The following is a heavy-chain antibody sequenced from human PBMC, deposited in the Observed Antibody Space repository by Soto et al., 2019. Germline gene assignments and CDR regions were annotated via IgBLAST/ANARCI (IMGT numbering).Heavy chain of an antibody. CDR1: GFTFSSYA. Sequence: HPGGSLRLSCAASGFTFSSYAMNWVRQGPGKGLEWVSAISGAGGSACYADSVKGRFTISRDNSKTTLYLQMNSLRAEETALYYSEKLEHGWGGILDYWGQGTLVTVSS. V-gene: IGHV3-23*01. J-gene: IGHJ4*02. D-gene: IGHD3-10*01. CDR2: ISGAGGSA. CDR3: EKLEHGWGGILDY.